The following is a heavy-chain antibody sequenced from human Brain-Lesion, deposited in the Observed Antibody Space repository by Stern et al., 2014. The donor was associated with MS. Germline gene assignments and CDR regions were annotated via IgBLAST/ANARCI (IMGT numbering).Heavy chain of an antibody. CDR2: ISWNSGTI. CDR1: GFPFDDYT. D-gene: IGHD1-14*01. CDR3: AKDITGSSAYFAY. J-gene: IGHJ4*02. V-gene: IGHV3-9*01. Sequence: EVQLVESGGDLVQPGRSLRLSCAAFGFPFDDYTMHWAPQAPGKGLEWGAGISWNSGTIGYGDSVKGRFTTSNDKDYSSLYLQMNSLRPEDTALYYCAKDITGSSAYFAYWGQGTLVTVSS.